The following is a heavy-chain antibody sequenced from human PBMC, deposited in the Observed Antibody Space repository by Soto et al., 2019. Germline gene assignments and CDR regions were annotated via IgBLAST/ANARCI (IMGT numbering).Heavy chain of an antibody. Sequence: QVSLVQSGAEVKKPGASVKVSCKASGYSFTTYYIHWVRQAPGQGLEWMGRINPSDSRTTYAQNFQGRVTLTRDTSSSTVYMELSSLRSEDTAFYYCARVGPSSGWTFDYWGQGTLVTGSS. J-gene: IGHJ4*02. CDR2: INPSDSRT. D-gene: IGHD6-19*01. CDR3: ARVGPSSGWTFDY. V-gene: IGHV1-46*01. CDR1: GYSFTTYY.